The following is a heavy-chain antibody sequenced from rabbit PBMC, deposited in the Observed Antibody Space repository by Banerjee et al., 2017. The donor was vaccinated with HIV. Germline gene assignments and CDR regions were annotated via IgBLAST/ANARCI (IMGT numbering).Heavy chain of an antibody. CDR3: ARDLAGVIGWNFGL. CDR2: IGAGSSGST. V-gene: IGHV1S45*01. J-gene: IGHJ4*01. CDR1: GFSFTSSHW. D-gene: IGHD4-1*01. Sequence: QEHLEESGGDLVKPEGSLTLTCTASGFSFTSSHWICWVRQAPGKGLEWIACIGAGSSGSTHYASWAKGRFTISKTSSTTVTLQMTSLTAADTASYFCARDLAGVIGWNFGLWGPGTLVTV.